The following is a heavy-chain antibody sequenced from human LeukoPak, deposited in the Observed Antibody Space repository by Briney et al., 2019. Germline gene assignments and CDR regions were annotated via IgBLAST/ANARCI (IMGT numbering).Heavy chain of an antibody. V-gene: IGHV4-61*02. J-gene: IGHJ3*02. CDR2: FYTSGST. Sequence: SETLSLTCTVSGGSISSSSYYWSWIRQPAGTGLEWIGRFYTSGSTNYNPSLKSRVTMSVDTSKNQFSLKLSSMTAAGTAVYYCARAPDAFDIWGQGTMVTVFS. CDR1: GGSISSSSYY. CDR3: ARAPDAFDI.